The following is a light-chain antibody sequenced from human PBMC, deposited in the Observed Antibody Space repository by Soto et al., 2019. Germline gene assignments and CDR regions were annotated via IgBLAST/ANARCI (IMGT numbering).Light chain of an antibody. Sequence: QSALTQPPSASGSPGQSVTISCTGTSSDIGGYNYVSWYQQHPGKAPKLMINEVSKRPSGVPDRFSGSKSGNTASLTVSGLRAEDEADYYCSSYAGSNNRVFGGGTKLTVL. CDR1: SSDIGGYNY. J-gene: IGLJ3*02. CDR2: EVS. V-gene: IGLV2-8*01. CDR3: SSYAGSNNRV.